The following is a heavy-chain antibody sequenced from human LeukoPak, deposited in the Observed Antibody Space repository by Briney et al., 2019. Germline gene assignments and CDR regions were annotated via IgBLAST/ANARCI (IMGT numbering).Heavy chain of an antibody. CDR2: ISGSGGST. J-gene: IGHJ4*02. Sequence: GGSLRLSRAASGFTFSSYAMSWVRQAPGKGLEWVSAISGSGGSTYYADSVKGRFTISRDNSKNTLYLQMNSLRAEDTAVYYCAKDLGGYGLRYFDYWGQGTLVTVSS. CDR1: GFTFSSYA. D-gene: IGHD5-12*01. V-gene: IGHV3-23*01. CDR3: AKDLGGYGLRYFDY.